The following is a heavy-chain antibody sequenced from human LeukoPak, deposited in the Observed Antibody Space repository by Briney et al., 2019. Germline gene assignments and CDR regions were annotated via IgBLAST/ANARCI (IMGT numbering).Heavy chain of an antibody. CDR1: GFTFSSYA. V-gene: IGHV3-23*01. D-gene: IGHD3-22*01. CDR2: ISGSGGST. J-gene: IGHJ4*02. Sequence: PGGSLRLSCAASGFTFSSYAMSWVRQAPGKGLEWVSAISGSGGSTYYADSVKGRFTISRDNSKNTLYLQMNSLRAEDTAVYYCAKDRADLTYYYDSSGYFFDYWGQGTLVTVSS. CDR3: AKDRADLTYYYDSSGYFFDY.